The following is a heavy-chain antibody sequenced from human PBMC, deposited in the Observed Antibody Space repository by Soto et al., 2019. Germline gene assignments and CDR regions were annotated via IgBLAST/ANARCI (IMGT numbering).Heavy chain of an antibody. CDR3: ARDLSGSSGWYARPYYFDY. J-gene: IGHJ4*02. CDR1: GFTFTSSA. D-gene: IGHD6-19*01. V-gene: IGHV1-58*02. CDR2: IVVGSGNT. Sequence: SVKVSCKASGFTFTSSAMQWVRQARGQRLEWIGWIVVGSGNTNYAQKFQERVTITRDMSTSTAYMELSSLRSEDTAVYYCARDLSGSSGWYARPYYFDYWGQGNLVTVSS.